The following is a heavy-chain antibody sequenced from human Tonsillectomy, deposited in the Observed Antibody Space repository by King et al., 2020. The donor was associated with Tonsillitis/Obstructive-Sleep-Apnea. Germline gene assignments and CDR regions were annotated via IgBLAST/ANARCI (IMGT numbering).Heavy chain of an antibody. CDR2: IYYSGST. J-gene: IGHJ4*02. CDR3: ARAILDWSGYWDY. CDR1: GGSISSYY. Sequence: LQLQESGPGLVKPSETLSLTCTVSGGSISSYYWSWIRQPPGKGLEWIGYIYYSGSTNYNPSLKSRVTMSVDTSKNQLSLKLSSVTAADTAVYYCARAILDWSGYWDYWGQGTLVTVSS. D-gene: IGHD3-3*01. V-gene: IGHV4-59*01.